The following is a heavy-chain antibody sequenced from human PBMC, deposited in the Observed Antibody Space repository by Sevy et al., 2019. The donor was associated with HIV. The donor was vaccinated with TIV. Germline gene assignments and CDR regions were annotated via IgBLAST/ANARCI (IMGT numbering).Heavy chain of an antibody. D-gene: IGHD3-10*01. CDR3: ATCQYYYGSGSYPKYYYYYGMDV. J-gene: IGHJ6*02. Sequence: ASVKVSCKVSGYTLTELSMHWVRQAPGKGLEWMGGFDPEDGETIYAQKFQGRVTMTEDTSTDTAYMELSSLRSEDTAGYYCATCQYYYGSGSYPKYYYYYGMDVWGQGTTVTVSS. CDR1: GYTLTELS. V-gene: IGHV1-24*01. CDR2: FDPEDGET.